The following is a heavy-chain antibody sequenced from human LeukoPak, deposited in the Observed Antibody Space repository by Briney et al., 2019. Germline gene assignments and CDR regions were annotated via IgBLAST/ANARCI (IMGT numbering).Heavy chain of an antibody. V-gene: IGHV3-23*01. CDR3: AKDCGYSSGWPHFDY. Sequence: PGGSLRLSCAASGFTFSSYAMSWVRQAPGKGLEWVSAISGSGGSTHYADSEKGRFTISRDNSKNTLYLQMNSLRAEDTAVYYCAKDCGYSSGWPHFDYWGQGTLVTVSS. CDR2: ISGSGGST. J-gene: IGHJ4*02. CDR1: GFTFSSYA. D-gene: IGHD6-19*01.